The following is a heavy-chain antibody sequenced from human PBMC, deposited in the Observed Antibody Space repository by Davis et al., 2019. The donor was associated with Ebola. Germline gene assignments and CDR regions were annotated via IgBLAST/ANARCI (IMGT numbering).Heavy chain of an antibody. V-gene: IGHV3-30*03. CDR2: ISYDGSNK. J-gene: IGHJ5*02. Sequence: GESLKISCAASGFTFSSYGMHWVRQAPGKGLEWVAVISYDGSNKYYADSVKGRFTISRDNSKSTLYLQMNSLRAEDTAVYYCSGLGASSGWYLPWGQGTLVTVSS. CDR3: SGLGASSGWYLP. CDR1: GFTFSSYG. D-gene: IGHD6-19*01.